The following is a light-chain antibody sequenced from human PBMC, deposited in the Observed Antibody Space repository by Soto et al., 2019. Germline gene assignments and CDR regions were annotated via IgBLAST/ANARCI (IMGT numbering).Light chain of an antibody. J-gene: IGKJ3*01. CDR3: QQLNSYLPFT. CDR1: QGISSY. CDR2: AAS. V-gene: IGKV1-9*01. Sequence: DIQLTQSPSFLSASVGDRVTITCRASQGISSYLAWYQQKPGKTPKLLIYAASTLQSGVPSRFSGSGSGTEFTLTISILQPEDFATYYCQQLNSYLPFTFGPGTKVDIK.